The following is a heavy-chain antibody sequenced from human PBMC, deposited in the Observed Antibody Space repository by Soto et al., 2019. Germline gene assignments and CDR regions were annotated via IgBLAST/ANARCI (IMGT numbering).Heavy chain of an antibody. CDR2: IRDRVHSYST. J-gene: IGHJ4*02. V-gene: IGHV3-72*01. CDR1: GLTFSDHY. CDR3: TRDGMTTGDT. Sequence: AGGSLRLSCAVSGLTFSDHYMGWVRQAPGKGLDWVGRIRDRVHSYSTEYAASVKGRFTISRDDSRNSLYLQMNSLKMEDTAVFYCTRDGMTTGDTWGPGTLVTVSS. D-gene: IGHD2-21*02.